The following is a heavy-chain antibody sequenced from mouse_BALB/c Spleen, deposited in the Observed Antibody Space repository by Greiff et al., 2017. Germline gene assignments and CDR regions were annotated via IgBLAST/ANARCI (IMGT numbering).Heavy chain of an antibody. V-gene: IGHV5-9-4*01. CDR3: ARRGLGNTRAMDY. J-gene: IGHJ4*01. CDR1: GFTFSSYA. D-gene: IGHD2-1*01. Sequence: EVMLVESGGGLVKPGGSLKLSCAASGFTFSSYAMSWVRQSPEKRLEWVAEISSGGSYTYYPDTVTGRFTISRDNAKNTLYLEMSSLRSEDTAMYYCARRGLGNTRAMDYWGQGTSVTVSS. CDR2: ISSGGSYT.